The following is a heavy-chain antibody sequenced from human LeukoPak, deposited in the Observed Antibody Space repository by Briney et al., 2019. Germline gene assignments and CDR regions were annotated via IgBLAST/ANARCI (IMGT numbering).Heavy chain of an antibody. CDR2: INHSGST. CDR1: GGSFSGYY. J-gene: IGHJ4*02. V-gene: IGHV4-34*01. D-gene: IGHD3-22*01. Sequence: SETLSLTCAVYGGSFSGYYWSWVRQPPGKGLEWVGEINHSGSTNYNPSLKSRVTISVDTSKNQFSLKLSSVTAADTAVYYCARGYYDSSGYYYFDYWGQGTLVTVSS. CDR3: ARGYYDSSGYYYFDY.